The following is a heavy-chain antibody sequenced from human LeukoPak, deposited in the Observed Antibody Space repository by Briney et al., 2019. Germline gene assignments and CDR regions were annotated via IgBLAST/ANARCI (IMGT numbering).Heavy chain of an antibody. D-gene: IGHD6-13*01. J-gene: IGHJ4*02. V-gene: IGHV3-48*03. Sequence: GGSLRLSCAASGFTFSSYEMNWVRQAPGKGLEWVSYISSSGSTTYYADSVKGRFTISRDYSKNTLYLQMNSLRAEDTAVYYCARAGSWQGALDYWGQGTLVTVSA. CDR3: ARAGSWQGALDY. CDR1: GFTFSSYE. CDR2: ISSSGSTT.